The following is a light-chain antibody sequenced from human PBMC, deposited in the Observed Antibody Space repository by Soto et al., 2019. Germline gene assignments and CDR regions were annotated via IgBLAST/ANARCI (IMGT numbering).Light chain of an antibody. Sequence: QSVLTQPPSVSGAPGQRVTISCTGSSSNIGAGYDVHWYQQLPGTAPKLLIYGNSNRPSGVPDRFSGSKSGTSASLAITGLQAEDEADYYCQSYDSSFYVLFGGGTKLTVL. CDR3: QSYDSSFYVL. CDR2: GNS. J-gene: IGLJ2*01. CDR1: SSNIGAGYD. V-gene: IGLV1-40*01.